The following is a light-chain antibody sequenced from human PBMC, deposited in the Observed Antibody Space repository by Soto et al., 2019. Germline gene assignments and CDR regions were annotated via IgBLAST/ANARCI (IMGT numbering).Light chain of an antibody. Sequence: IQLTRSPSPLSASVGDRFTITCRASQDIAIYLAWYQQKPGEAPKLLIYAASTLYGGVPSRFSGSGSGTDFALTITSLQAEDFATYYCQQLRMYPSTFGGGTKVDIK. CDR3: QQLRMYPST. V-gene: IGKV1-9*01. CDR2: AAS. CDR1: QDIAIY. J-gene: IGKJ4*01.